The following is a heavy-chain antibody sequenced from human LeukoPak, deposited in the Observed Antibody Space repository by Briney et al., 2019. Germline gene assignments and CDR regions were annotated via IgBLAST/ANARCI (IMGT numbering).Heavy chain of an antibody. D-gene: IGHD6-25*01. Sequence: SGPMLVKPTQTLTLPCTFSGFSLSTSGTGVGWIRQPPGKALEWLALIYWDDDKRYMPSLKTRLTITKDTSKNQVVLTMANMDPLDTATYYCGHRPRAGFSDYFDHWGQGTLVTVSS. V-gene: IGHV2-5*02. J-gene: IGHJ4*02. CDR2: IYWDDDK. CDR3: GHRPRAGFSDYFDH. CDR1: GFSLSTSGTG.